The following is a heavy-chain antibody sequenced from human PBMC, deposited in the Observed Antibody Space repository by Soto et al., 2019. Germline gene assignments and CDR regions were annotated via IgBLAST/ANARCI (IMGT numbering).Heavy chain of an antibody. CDR3: ARELKEPGSYYYYGLDV. Sequence: RASVKVSCKASGGSFSTYGITWVRQAPGQGLEWMGGIIPTIGTTKYAQKFQGRVTITADASTTTAYVELSSLRSDDTAVYYCARELKEPGSYYYYGLDVWGQGTTVTVSS. V-gene: IGHV1-69*13. CDR2: IIPTIGTT. J-gene: IGHJ6*02. CDR1: GGSFSTYG. D-gene: IGHD3-10*01.